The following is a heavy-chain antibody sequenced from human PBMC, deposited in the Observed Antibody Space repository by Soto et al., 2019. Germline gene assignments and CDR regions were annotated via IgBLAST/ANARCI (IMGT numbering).Heavy chain of an antibody. CDR3: ARGPYSSSPFDY. Sequence: GAEDSIVDYGGHWVLQMPGKGLEWMGRVDPSDSNSNYSPSFQGHVTISADKSTVTAYLQWSSLKASDTAMYYCARGPYSSSPFDYWGQGTVVTVSS. J-gene: IGHJ4*02. D-gene: IGHD6-6*01. V-gene: IGHV5-10-1*01. CDR1: EDSIVDYG. CDR2: VDPSDSNS.